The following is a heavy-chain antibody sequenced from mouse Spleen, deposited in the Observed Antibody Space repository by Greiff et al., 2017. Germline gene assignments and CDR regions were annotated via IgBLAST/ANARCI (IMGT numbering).Heavy chain of an antibody. Sequence: QVQLQQSGPELVKPGASVKISCKASGYAFSSSWMNWVKQRPGKGLEWIGRIYPGDGDTNYNGKFKGKATLTADKSSSTAYMQRSSLTSEDSAVYFCARQAFYGFHYCAMDYWGQGTSVPVSS. CDR2: IYPGDGDT. V-gene: IGHV1-82*01. D-gene: IGHD2-9*01. J-gene: IGHJ4*01. CDR1: GYAFSSSW. CDR3: ARQAFYGFHYCAMDY.